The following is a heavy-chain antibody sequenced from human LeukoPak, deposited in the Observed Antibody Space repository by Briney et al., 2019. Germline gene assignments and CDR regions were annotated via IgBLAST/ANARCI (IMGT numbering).Heavy chain of an antibody. CDR3: ARDFVAMYYYDSSGYSYFDY. V-gene: IGHV3-21*01. CDR2: ISSGSSYI. D-gene: IGHD3-22*01. Sequence: GGSLRLSCAASGFTFSSYSMNWVRQAPGKGLEWDSSISSGSSYIYYADSVKGRFTISRDNAKNSLYLQMNSLRAEDTAVYYCARDFVAMYYYDSSGYSYFDYWGQGTLVTVSS. J-gene: IGHJ4*02. CDR1: GFTFSSYS.